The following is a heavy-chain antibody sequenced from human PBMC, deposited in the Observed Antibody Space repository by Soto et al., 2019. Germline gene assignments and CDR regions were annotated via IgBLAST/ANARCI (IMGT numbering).Heavy chain of an antibody. CDR2: VDTGNGNT. CDR1: GYTFTNYA. J-gene: IGHJ4*02. CDR3: ARDAKWDPRGVEAKQDDYLDY. V-gene: IGHV1-3*04. D-gene: IGHD1-26*01. Sequence: ASVKVSCKPSGYTFTNYAIHWVRQAPGQSLEWMGWVDTGNGNTKYSQNFQGRLTITRDTFAKTAAMELNSLKSEDTAVYYCARDAKWDPRGVEAKQDDYLDYWGRGTLVTVSS.